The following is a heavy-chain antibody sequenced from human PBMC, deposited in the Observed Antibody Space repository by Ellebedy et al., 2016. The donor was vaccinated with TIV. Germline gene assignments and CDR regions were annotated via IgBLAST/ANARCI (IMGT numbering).Heavy chain of an antibody. J-gene: IGHJ2*01. CDR2: ISSDGSNQ. Sequence: GESLKISCAASGFTFSSYGMHWVRQAPGKGLEWVTIISSDGSNQYYADSVKGRFTISRDNSKNTLYLQMNSLGVEDTAVYYCARAIYGASYLWGRGTLVTVSS. D-gene: IGHD4-17*01. CDR1: GFTFSSYG. V-gene: IGHV3-30*03. CDR3: ARAIYGASYL.